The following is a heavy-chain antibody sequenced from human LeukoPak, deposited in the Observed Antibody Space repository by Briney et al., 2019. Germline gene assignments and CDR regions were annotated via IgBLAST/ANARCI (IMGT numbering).Heavy chain of an antibody. CDR1: GVSISSYY. D-gene: IGHD6-19*01. Sequence: SETLSLTCTVSGVSISSYYWSWIRQPPGKGLEWIGYIYYSGSTNYNPSLKSRVTISVDTSKNQFSLKLSSVTAADTAVYYCARRRIAVAGTVNLYNWFDPWGQGTLVTVSS. V-gene: IGHV4-59*01. CDR2: IYYSGST. J-gene: IGHJ5*02. CDR3: ARRRIAVAGTVNLYNWFDP.